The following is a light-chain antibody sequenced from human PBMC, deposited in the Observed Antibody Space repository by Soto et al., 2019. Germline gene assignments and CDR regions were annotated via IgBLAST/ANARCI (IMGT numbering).Light chain of an antibody. CDR2: DAS. CDR3: QQRFDWPPGKIT. J-gene: IGKJ5*01. CDR1: QSVGTS. Sequence: EIVLTQSPVTLSSSPGGRASLSCRASQSVGTSLAWYQQRPGQAPRLLIYDASTRAPGIPARFSGSGSGTDFTLSITNLQPEDFVTYYCQQRFDWPPGKITFGQGTRLDFK. V-gene: IGKV3-11*01.